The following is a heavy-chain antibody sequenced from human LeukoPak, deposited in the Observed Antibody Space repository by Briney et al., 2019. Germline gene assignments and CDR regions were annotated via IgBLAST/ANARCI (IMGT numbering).Heavy chain of an antibody. V-gene: IGHV4-39*01. Sequence: SETLSLTCTVSGGSISSSSYYWGWIRQPPGKGLEWIGSIYYSGSTYYNPPLKSRVTISVDTSKNQFSLKLSSVTAADTAVYYCARQAPGGFDYWGQGTLVTVSS. CDR3: ARQAPGGFDY. D-gene: IGHD3-10*01. J-gene: IGHJ4*02. CDR1: GGSISSSSYY. CDR2: IYYSGST.